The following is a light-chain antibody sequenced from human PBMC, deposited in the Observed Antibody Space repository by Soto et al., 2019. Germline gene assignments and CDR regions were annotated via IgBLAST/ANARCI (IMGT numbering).Light chain of an antibody. CDR2: DAS. V-gene: IGKV3-11*01. CDR3: QQRKNWPPMYS. J-gene: IGKJ2*01. CDR1: QSVSNH. Sequence: EIVLTQSPATLSLSPGARATLSCRASQSVSNHLAWYQQKPGQAPRLLIYDASKRATGIPARFSGSGSGTDFTLTISRLEPEDFAVYFCQQRKNWPPMYSFGQGTRLEIK.